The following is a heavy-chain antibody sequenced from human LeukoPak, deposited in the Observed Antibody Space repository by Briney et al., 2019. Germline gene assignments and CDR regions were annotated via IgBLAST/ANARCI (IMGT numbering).Heavy chain of an antibody. CDR3: ARRRYYDFWSGYYYWYYYYGMDV. CDR2: MNPNSGNT. J-gene: IGHJ6*02. V-gene: IGHV1-8*01. D-gene: IGHD3-3*01. Sequence: ASVTVSCKASGYTFTSYDINWVRQATGQGLEWMGWMNPNSGNTVYAQKFQGRVTMTRNTSISTAYMELSSLRSEDTAVYYCARRRYYDFWSGYYYWYYYYGMDVWGQGTTVTVSS. CDR1: GYTFTSYD.